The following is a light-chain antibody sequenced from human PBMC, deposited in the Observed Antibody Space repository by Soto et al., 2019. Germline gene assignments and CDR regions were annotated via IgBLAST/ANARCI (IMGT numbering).Light chain of an antibody. V-gene: IGLV3-9*01. CDR2: RDS. CDR1: NIGSKN. J-gene: IGLJ2*01. Sequence: SYELTQPLSVSVALGQTAKITCGGNNIGSKNVHWYQQKPGQAPVLVIYRDSGRPSGIPERFSGSKSGNTATLTISRAQAGDEADYYCQVWDSSTVVFGGGTKLTVL. CDR3: QVWDSSTVV.